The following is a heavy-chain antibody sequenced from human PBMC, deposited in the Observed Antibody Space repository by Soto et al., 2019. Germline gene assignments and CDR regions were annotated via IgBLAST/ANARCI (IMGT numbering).Heavy chain of an antibody. D-gene: IGHD3-22*01. V-gene: IGHV1-69*12. Sequence: QVQLVQSVAEVKKPGSSVKVSCKASGGTFSSYAISWVRQAPGQGLEWMGEIIPIFGTANYAQKFQGRVTSTADDSTSPAYMELSSLRSEDTAVYYCARDRGPSSGYYPYWFDPWGQGTLVTVSS. CDR1: GGTFSSYA. J-gene: IGHJ5*02. CDR3: ARDRGPSSGYYPYWFDP. CDR2: IIPIFGTA.